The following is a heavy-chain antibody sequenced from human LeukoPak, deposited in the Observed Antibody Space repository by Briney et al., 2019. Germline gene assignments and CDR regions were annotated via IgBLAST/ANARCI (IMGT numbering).Heavy chain of an antibody. D-gene: IGHD3-3*01. CDR3: ARDYDFWSGYAYFDY. CDR2: INTDGSST. CDR1: RFTFSSYW. J-gene: IGHJ4*02. V-gene: IGHV3-74*01. Sequence: PGGSLRLSCAASRFTFSSYWMHWVRQAPGKGLVWVSRINTDGSSTSYADSVKGRFTISRDNAKNTLYLQMNSLRAEDTAVYYCARDYDFWSGYAYFDYWGQGTLVTVSS.